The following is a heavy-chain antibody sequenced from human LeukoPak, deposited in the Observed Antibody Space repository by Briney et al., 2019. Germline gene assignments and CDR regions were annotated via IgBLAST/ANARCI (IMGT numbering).Heavy chain of an antibody. CDR1: GGSVSSGSYY. CDR3: ARSFLSNRYYFDN. Sequence: SETLSLTCTVSGGSVSSGSYYWSWIRQPPGKGLEWIGYIYYSGSTNYNPSLKSRVTMSVDTSKNQFSLKLNSVTAADTAVYYCARSFLSNRYYFDNWGQGTLVTVSS. D-gene: IGHD1-14*01. V-gene: IGHV4-61*01. CDR2: IYYSGST. J-gene: IGHJ4*02.